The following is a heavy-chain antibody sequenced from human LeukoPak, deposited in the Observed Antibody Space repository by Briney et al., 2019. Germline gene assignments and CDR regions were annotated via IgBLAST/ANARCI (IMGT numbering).Heavy chain of an antibody. CDR2: IYYSGST. CDR1: GGSMSSYY. CDR3: ARGRPGYFWVDY. Sequence: SETLSLTCTVSGGSMSSYYWSWIRQPPGKGLEWIGYIYYSGSTNYNPSLKSRVTISVDTSKNQFTLKLSSVTAADTAVYYCARGRPGYFWVDYWGQGTLVTVSS. J-gene: IGHJ4*02. D-gene: IGHD3-3*01. V-gene: IGHV4-59*01.